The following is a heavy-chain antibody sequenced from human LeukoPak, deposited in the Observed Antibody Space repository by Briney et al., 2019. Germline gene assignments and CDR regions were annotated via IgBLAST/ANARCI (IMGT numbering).Heavy chain of an antibody. V-gene: IGHV3-23*01. CDR2: ISGSCGST. J-gene: IGHJ5*02. D-gene: IGHD3-9*01. Sequence: GVSLRLSCAASGFTFSSDAMSWDPQAPGKVLKWGSAISGSCGSTYYADSVKGRFTISRDNSKNTLYLQMNSLRAEDTAVYYFFYQGEGGIRDFDRDPNWFDPWGQGTLVTVSS. CDR1: GFTFSSDA. CDR3: FYQGEGGIRDFDRDPNWFDP.